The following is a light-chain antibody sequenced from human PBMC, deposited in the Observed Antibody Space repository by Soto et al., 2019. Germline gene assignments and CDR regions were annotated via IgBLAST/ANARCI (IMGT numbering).Light chain of an antibody. Sequence: DIQMTQSTSTLSASVGDRVTITCRASQSISSWLAWYQQNPGKAPKLLIQKASSLESGVPSRFSGSGSGTEFTLTISSLQPDYFATYYCQQYNTYPIIFGGVNKVEIK. V-gene: IGKV1-5*03. CDR2: KAS. CDR1: QSISSW. J-gene: IGKJ4*01. CDR3: QQYNTYPII.